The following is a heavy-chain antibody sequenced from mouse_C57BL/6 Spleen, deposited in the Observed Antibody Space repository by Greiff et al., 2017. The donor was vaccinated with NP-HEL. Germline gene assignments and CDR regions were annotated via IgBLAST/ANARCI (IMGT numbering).Heavy chain of an antibody. D-gene: IGHD1-1*01. V-gene: IGHV1-72*01. CDR1: GYTFTSYW. CDR3: ARSGCATVVATDWYFDV. Sequence: VQLQQPGAELVKPGASVKLSCKASGYTFTSYWMHWVKQRPVRGLEWIGRIDPNSGGTKYNEKFKSKATLTVDKPSSTAYMQLSSLTSEDSAVYYCARSGCATVVATDWYFDVWGTGTTVTVSS. J-gene: IGHJ1*03. CDR2: IDPNSGGT.